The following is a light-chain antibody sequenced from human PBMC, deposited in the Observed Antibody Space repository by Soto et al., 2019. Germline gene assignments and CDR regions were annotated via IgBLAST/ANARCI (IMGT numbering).Light chain of an antibody. J-gene: IGLJ2*01. CDR2: DVT. CDR3: SSCTTSTTRV. Sequence: QSVLTQPASVSGSPGQSITISCTGTSRDVGGWDYVSWYQQHPGKAPKLMIYDVTNRPSGVSNRLAGAKSGNTASLTISGRQAEDEADDYCSSCTTSTTRVFGGGTKLTV. CDR1: SRDVGGWDY. V-gene: IGLV2-14*01.